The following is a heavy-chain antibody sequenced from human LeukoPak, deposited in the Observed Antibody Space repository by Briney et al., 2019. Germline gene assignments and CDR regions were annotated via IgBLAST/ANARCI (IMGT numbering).Heavy chain of an antibody. J-gene: IGHJ4*02. CDR3: ARVPNCSGGSCYGG. V-gene: IGHV3-53*01. CDR2: IYSGGTT. Sequence: GGSLRLSCAASDFTVSTNYMSWVRQAPGKGLEWVSVIYSGGTTYYADSVKGRFTISRDNSKNTLYLQMNSLRAEDTAVYYCARVPNCSGGSCYGGWGQGTLVTVSS. CDR1: DFTVSTNY. D-gene: IGHD2-15*01.